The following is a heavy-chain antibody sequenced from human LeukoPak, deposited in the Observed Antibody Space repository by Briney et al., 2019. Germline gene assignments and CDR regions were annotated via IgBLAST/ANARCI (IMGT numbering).Heavy chain of an antibody. Sequence: ASVKVSCKASGYTFTSYDINWVRQATGQGLEWMGWMNPNSGNTGYAQKFQGRVTMTRNTSISTAYMEPSSLRSEDTAVYYCARVLYSAWRTLGYWGQGTLVTVSS. CDR3: ARVLYSAWRTLGY. J-gene: IGHJ4*02. D-gene: IGHD2-2*02. V-gene: IGHV1-8*01. CDR2: MNPNSGNT. CDR1: GYTFTSYD.